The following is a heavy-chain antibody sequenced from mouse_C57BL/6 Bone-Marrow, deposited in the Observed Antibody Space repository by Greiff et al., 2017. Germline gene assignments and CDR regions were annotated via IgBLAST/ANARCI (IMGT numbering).Heavy chain of an antibody. Sequence: VQLQQSGAELVRPGASVTLSCKASGYTFTDYEMHWVKQTPVHGLEWIGAIDPETGGTAYNQKFKGKAILTADKSSSTAYMELRSLTSEDSAVYYCTVSDGYYGYYAMDYWGQGTSVTVSS. CDR3: TVSDGYYGYYAMDY. CDR1: GYTFTDYE. D-gene: IGHD2-3*01. V-gene: IGHV1-15*01. CDR2: IDPETGGT. J-gene: IGHJ4*01.